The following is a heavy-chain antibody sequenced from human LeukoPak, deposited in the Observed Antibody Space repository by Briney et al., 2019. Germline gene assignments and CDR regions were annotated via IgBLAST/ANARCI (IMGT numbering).Heavy chain of an antibody. J-gene: IGHJ4*02. Sequence: PGRSLRLSCEAYGFSLNSYWMHWVRQAPGEGPVWVSRINVDGRSTAYADSVKGRFTISRDNAKNTLYLGMNSLRADDTAVYYCAREGYSTGWYFFDNWGRGTRVTVSS. CDR1: GFSLNSYW. CDR2: INVDGRST. V-gene: IGHV3-74*03. D-gene: IGHD6-13*01. CDR3: AREGYSTGWYFFDN.